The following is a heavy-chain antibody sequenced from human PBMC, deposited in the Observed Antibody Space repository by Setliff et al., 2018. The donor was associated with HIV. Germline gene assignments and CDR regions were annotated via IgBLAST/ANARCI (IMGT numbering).Heavy chain of an antibody. Sequence: SETLSLTCTVSGASIRGHYWSWIRQPPGKRLEWIAYMSIGGTTNYNPSLQGRVTTSIDGSKNEFSLRLTSVTAADTAVYYCATDPVDGSSYWGQGTLVTVSS. D-gene: IGHD3-10*01. CDR3: ATDPVDGSSY. CDR1: GASIRGHY. J-gene: IGHJ4*02. CDR2: MSIGGTT. V-gene: IGHV4-59*11.